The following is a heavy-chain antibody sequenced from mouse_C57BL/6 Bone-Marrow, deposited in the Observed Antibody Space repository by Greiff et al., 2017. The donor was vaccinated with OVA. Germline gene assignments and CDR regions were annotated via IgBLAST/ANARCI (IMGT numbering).Heavy chain of an antibody. CDR1: GYTFTDYY. V-gene: IGHV1-26*01. Sequence: EVQLQQSGPELVKPGASVKISCKASGYTFTDYYMNWVKQSHGKSLEWIGDINPNNGGTSYNQKFTGKATLTVDKSSSTAYMELRSLTSEDSAVYYCARPYDYAFDYWGQGTTLTVSS. CDR3: ARPYDYAFDY. J-gene: IGHJ2*01. D-gene: IGHD2-4*01. CDR2: INPNNGGT.